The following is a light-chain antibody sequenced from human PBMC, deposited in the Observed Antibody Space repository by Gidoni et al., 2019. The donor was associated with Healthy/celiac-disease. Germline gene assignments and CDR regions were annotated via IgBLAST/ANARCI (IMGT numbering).Light chain of an antibody. J-gene: IGKJ2*04. CDR1: QSVLYSSNNKNY. Sequence: DIVMTQSPDSLAVSLGERATINCQSSQSVLYSSNNKNYLAWYQQKPGQPPKLLMYWASTRESGVPDRFSGSGSGTDFTLTISSLQAEDVAVYYCQQYYSTPCSFGQGTKLEIK. V-gene: IGKV4-1*01. CDR2: WAS. CDR3: QQYYSTPCS.